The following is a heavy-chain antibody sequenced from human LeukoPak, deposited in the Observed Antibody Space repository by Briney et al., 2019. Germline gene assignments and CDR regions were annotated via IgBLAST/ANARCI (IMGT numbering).Heavy chain of an antibody. J-gene: IGHJ5*02. V-gene: IGHV1-2*02. CDR3: ARGIVATTHLNWFDP. CDR2: INPNSGGT. CDR1: GYTFTGYY. Sequence: ASVKVSCKASGYTFTGYYMHWVRQAPGQGLEWMGWINPNSGGTNYAQKFQGRVTMTRDTSISTAYMELSRPRSDDTAVYYCARGIVATTHLNWFDPWGQGTLVTVSS. D-gene: IGHD5-12*01.